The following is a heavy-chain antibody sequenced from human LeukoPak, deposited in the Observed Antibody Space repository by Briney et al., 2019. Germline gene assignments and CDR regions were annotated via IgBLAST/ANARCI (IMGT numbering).Heavy chain of an antibody. CDR3: AKDGYCSGTNCYMALYYFDY. J-gene: IGHJ4*02. D-gene: IGHD2-2*02. CDR2: ISGSVVST. CDR1: RFTFSIYA. Sequence: PGRSLRLSCAASRFTFSIYAMRLVRQAPGKGVEWVSTISGSVVSTYYADSVKGPFTISRDNSKNTLFLQMNSLRAEDTAVYCCAKDGYCSGTNCYMALYYFDYWGQGTLVTVSS. V-gene: IGHV3-23*01.